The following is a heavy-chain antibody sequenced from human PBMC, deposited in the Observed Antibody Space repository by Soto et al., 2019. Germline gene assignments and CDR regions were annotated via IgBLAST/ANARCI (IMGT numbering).Heavy chain of an antibody. CDR1: GYTFTSDF. J-gene: IGHJ3*02. D-gene: IGHD3-22*01. CDR3: ARVNRDEYYYDSSGPIPGGDI. V-gene: IGHV1-46*01. Sequence: VSVKVYCKASGYTFTSDFMHSMRQAPAQGHEWVGIINPSGGSTSYAQKFQGRVTMTRDTSTSTVYMELSSLRSEDTAVYYCARVNRDEYYYDSSGPIPGGDIWGQGTMVTVSS. CDR2: INPSGGST.